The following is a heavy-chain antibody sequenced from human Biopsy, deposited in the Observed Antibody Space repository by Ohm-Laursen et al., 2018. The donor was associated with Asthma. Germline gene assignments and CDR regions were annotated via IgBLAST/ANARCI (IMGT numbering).Heavy chain of an antibody. V-gene: IGHV1-24*01. Sequence: ASVKVSCKISGYSLTDLSMHWVRQGPGQGLEWMGGHDHEEGGTVNARRFQGRVTMTEDTSTDTAYMELSSLSSDDTAVYYCASDFPKDYVRYNFQFWGQGTLVTVSS. D-gene: IGHD4-17*01. J-gene: IGHJ4*02. CDR2: HDHEEGGT. CDR1: GYSLTDLS. CDR3: ASDFPKDYVRYNFQF.